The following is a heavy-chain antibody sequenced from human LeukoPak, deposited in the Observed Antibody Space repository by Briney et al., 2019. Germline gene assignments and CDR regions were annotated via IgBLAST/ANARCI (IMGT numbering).Heavy chain of an antibody. CDR1: GGSISSGSYY. D-gene: IGHD3-10*01. CDR3: ARRAVTMVRGVRPGGWFDP. CDR2: IYTSGST. Sequence: SETLSLTCTVSGGSISSGSYYWSWIRQPAGKGLEWIGRIYTSGSTNYNPSLKSRVTISVDTSKNQFSLKLSSVTAADTAVYYCARRAVTMVRGVRPGGWFDPWGQGTLVTVSS. V-gene: IGHV4-61*02. J-gene: IGHJ5*02.